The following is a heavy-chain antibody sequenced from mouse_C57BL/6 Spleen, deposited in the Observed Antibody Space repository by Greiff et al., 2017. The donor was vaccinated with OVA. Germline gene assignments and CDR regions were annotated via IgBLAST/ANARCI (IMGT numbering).Heavy chain of an antibody. V-gene: IGHV1-18*01. CDR3: ARYYSNFYAMDY. Sequence: VQLKQSGPELVKPGASVKIPCKASGYTFTDYNMDWVKQSHGKSLEWIGDINPNNGGTIYNQKFKGKATLTVDKSSSTAYMELRSLTSEDTAVYYCARYYSNFYAMDYWGQGTSVTVSS. J-gene: IGHJ4*01. D-gene: IGHD2-5*01. CDR1: GYTFTDYN. CDR2: INPNNGGT.